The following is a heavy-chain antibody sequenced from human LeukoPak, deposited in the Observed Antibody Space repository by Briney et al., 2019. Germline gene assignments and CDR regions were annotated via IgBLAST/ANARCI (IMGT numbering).Heavy chain of an antibody. CDR1: GFTFSSYG. CDR3: AKDRCSNGVGCYYYYMDV. CDR2: IQYDGSNE. Sequence: GGSLRLSCAASGFTFSSYGMHWVRQAPGKGLEGVAYIQYDGSNEQYADSVKGRFSISRDSSKNILYLQMNSLRAEDTAVYYCAKDRCSNGVGCYYYYMDVWGKGTTVTISS. V-gene: IGHV3-30*02. D-gene: IGHD2-8*01. J-gene: IGHJ6*03.